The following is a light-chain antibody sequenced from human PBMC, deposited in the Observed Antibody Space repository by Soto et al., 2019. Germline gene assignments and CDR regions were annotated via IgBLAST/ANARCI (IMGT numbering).Light chain of an antibody. CDR3: QSYDSSLSGGV. J-gene: IGLJ1*01. V-gene: IGLV1-40*01. CDR1: SSDIGAGYV. CDR2: GNS. Sequence: QSVLTQPPSVSGAPGQRVTISCTGSSSDIGAGYVVHWYQQLPGTAPKLLIYGNSNRPSGVPDRFSGSKSGTSASLAITGLQAEDEADYYCQSYDSSLSGGVFGTGTKVTVL.